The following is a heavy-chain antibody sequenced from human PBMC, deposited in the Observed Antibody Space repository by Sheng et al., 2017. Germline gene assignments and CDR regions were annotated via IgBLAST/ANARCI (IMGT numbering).Heavy chain of an antibody. CDR3: ARAPRWVGEFYYFDY. J-gene: IGHJ4*02. CDR2: INHSGST. V-gene: IGHV4-34*01. D-gene: IGHD1-26*01. Sequence: QVQLQQWGAGLLKPSETLSLTCAVYGGSFSGYYWSWIRQPPGKGLEWIGEINHSGSTNYNPSLKSRVTISVDTSKNQFSLKLSSVTAADTAVYYCARAPRWVGEFYYFDYWGQGTLVTVSS. CDR1: GGSFSGYY.